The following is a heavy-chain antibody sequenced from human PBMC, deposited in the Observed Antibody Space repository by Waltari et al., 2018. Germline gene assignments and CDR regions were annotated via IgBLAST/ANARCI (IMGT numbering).Heavy chain of an antibody. CDR1: GFTFSSYG. CDR3: ARDRGGSGWYGPEEDGAEFDY. J-gene: IGHJ4*02. Sequence: VQLLESGGGLVQPGGSLRLSCAASGFTFSSYGMHWVRQAPGKGLEWVAVIWYDGSNKDYADSVKGRFTISRDNSKNTLYLQMNSLRAEDTAVYYCARDRGGSGWYGPEEDGAEFDYWGQGTLVTVSS. D-gene: IGHD6-19*01. CDR2: IWYDGSNK. V-gene: IGHV3-33*08.